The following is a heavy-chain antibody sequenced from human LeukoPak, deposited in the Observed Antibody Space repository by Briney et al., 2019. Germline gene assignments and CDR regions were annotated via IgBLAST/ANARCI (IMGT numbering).Heavy chain of an antibody. CDR3: ARGHYDFWSGYYLNYYMDV. V-gene: IGHV4-39*07. Sequence: SETLSLTCTVSGGSISSSSYYWGWIRQPPGKGLEWIGSIYYSGSTYYNPSLKSRVTISVDTSKNQFSLKLSSVTAADTAVYYCARGHYDFWSGYYLNYYMDVWGKGTTVTVSS. D-gene: IGHD3-3*01. J-gene: IGHJ6*03. CDR2: IYYSGST. CDR1: GGSISSSSYY.